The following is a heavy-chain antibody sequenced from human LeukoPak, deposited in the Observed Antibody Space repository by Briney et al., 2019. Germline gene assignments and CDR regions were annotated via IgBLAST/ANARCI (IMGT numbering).Heavy chain of an antibody. D-gene: IGHD3-22*01. CDR1: GFTFSDYW. CDR3: ARGGYSGSYYQFC. V-gene: IGHV3-74*01. Sequence: GGSLRLSCAASGFTFSDYWMHWVRQVPGKGLVWLSRISKEGDNAVYADSAKGRFTMSRDNAKKTVYLQLTTLRPEDTAVYYCARGGYSGSYYQFCWGQGTLVTVSS. CDR2: ISKEGDNA. J-gene: IGHJ4*02.